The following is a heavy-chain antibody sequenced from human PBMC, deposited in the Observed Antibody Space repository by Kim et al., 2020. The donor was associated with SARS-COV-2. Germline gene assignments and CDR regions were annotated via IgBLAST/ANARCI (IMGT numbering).Heavy chain of an antibody. D-gene: IGHD5-12*01. V-gene: IGHV4-34*01. J-gene: IGHJ5*02. CDR1: GGSFSGYY. CDR2: INHSGST. Sequence: SETLSLTCAVYGGSFSGYYWSWIRQPPGKGLEWIGEINHSGSTNYNPSLKSRVTISVDTSKNQFSLKLSSVTAADTAVYYCARGARRYSGYGGGATLGWFDPWGQGTLVTVSS. CDR3: ARGARRYSGYGGGATLGWFDP.